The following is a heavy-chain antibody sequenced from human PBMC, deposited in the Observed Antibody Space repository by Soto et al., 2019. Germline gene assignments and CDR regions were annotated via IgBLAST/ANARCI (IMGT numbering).Heavy chain of an antibody. CDR3: ARELLDGSGSHDYLYYGMDV. CDR1: GFSFSSYA. V-gene: IGHV3-33*01. CDR2: IGFDGSKT. Sequence: QVQLVESGGGVVQPGKSLRLSCAASGFSFSSYAMHWVRQAPGKGLQWVALIGFDGSKTYYADSVKGRFTISRDSSKNTLDRQMNSLRADATAVYYCARELLDGSGSHDYLYYGMDVWGQGTTVTVSS. D-gene: IGHD3-10*01. J-gene: IGHJ6*02.